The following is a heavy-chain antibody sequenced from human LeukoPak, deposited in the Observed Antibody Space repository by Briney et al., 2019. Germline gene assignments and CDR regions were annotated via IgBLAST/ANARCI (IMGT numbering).Heavy chain of an antibody. CDR1: GGSISSSSYY. V-gene: IGHV4-39*07. J-gene: IGHJ4*02. CDR3: ARGSQLLHYFDY. CDR2: IYYSGST. Sequence: PSETLSLTCTVSGGSISSSSYYWGCIRQPPGKGLEWIGSIYYSGSTYYNPSLKSRVTISVDTSKNQFSLKLSSVTAADTAVYYCARGSQLLHYFDYWGQGTLVTVSS. D-gene: IGHD2-15*01.